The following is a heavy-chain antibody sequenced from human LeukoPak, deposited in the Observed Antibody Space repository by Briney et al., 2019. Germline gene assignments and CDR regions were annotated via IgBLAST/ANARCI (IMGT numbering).Heavy chain of an antibody. CDR1: GGSISSYY. V-gene: IGHV4-59*08. Sequence: PSETLSLTCTVSGGSISSYYWSWIRQPPGKGLEWIGYIYYSGSTNYNPSLKSRVTISVDTSKNQFSLKLSSVTAADAAVYYCARLSPLDYLNLYGDFGNWFDPWGQGTLVTVSS. CDR3: ARLSPLDYLNLYGDFGNWFDP. J-gene: IGHJ5*02. CDR2: IYYSGST. D-gene: IGHD4-17*01.